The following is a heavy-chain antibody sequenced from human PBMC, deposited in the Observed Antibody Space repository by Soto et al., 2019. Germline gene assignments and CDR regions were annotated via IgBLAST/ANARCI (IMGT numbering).Heavy chain of an antibody. CDR2: INPNNGDT. D-gene: IGHD3-10*01. Sequence: ASVKVSCKTSGYFFTSHYIHWVRLAPGRGLEWVGRINPNNGDTNSPQKFQGRVTLTSDTSISTAYMEMRGLTSDDTALYYCAREITYGGGSFSLGLWGQGTLVTVSS. J-gene: IGHJ4*02. V-gene: IGHV1-2*06. CDR3: AREITYGGGSFSLGL. CDR1: GYFFTSHY.